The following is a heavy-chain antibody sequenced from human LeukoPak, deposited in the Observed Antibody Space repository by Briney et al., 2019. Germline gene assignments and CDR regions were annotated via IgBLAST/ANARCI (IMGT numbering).Heavy chain of an antibody. CDR1: RGTFSNYA. Sequence: AASVKVSCKASRGTFSNYAISGVRQAPGQGREWMGQIIPKFAIAHYAQKFQGRVTITADESTSTAYLELSSLRSEDTAVYYCARDRPGRYCSNTSCYTASPFDPWGQGTLVIVSS. J-gene: IGHJ5*02. CDR3: ARDRPGRYCSNTSCYTASPFDP. CDR2: IIPKFAIA. D-gene: IGHD2-2*02. V-gene: IGHV1-69*13.